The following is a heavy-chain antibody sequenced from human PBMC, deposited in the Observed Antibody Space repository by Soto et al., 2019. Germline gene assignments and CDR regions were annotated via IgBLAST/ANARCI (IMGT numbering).Heavy chain of an antibody. Sequence: QVQLVQSGAEVQKPGSSVKVSCKASGGTFSSYAISWVRQAPGQGLEWMGGIIPIFGTANYAQKFQGRVTITADESTSTAYMELSSLRSEDTAVYYCARVRDYSHYYYYYGMDVWGQGTTVTVSS. J-gene: IGHJ6*02. CDR1: GGTFSSYA. D-gene: IGHD4-17*01. V-gene: IGHV1-69*01. CDR2: IIPIFGTA. CDR3: ARVRDYSHYYYYYGMDV.